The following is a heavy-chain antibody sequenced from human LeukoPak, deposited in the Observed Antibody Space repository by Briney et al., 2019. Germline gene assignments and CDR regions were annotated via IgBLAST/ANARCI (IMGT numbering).Heavy chain of an antibody. CDR1: GGSFSGYY. CDR2: INHSGST. V-gene: IGHV4-34*01. D-gene: IGHD3-3*01. J-gene: IGHJ5*02. Sequence: SETLSLTCAVYGGSFSGYYWSWIRQPPGKGLEWIGEINHSGSTNYNPSLKSRVTISVDTSKNQFYLKLSSVTAADTAVYYCARGRGPDYDFWSGYLNWFDPWGQGTLVTVSS. CDR3: ARGRGPDYDFWSGYLNWFDP.